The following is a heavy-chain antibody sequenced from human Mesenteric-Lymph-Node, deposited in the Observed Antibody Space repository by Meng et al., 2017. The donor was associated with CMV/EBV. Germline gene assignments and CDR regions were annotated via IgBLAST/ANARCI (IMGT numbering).Heavy chain of an antibody. CDR1: EFTFSSNY. V-gene: IGHV3-66*02. J-gene: IGHJ4*02. D-gene: IGHD5-12*01. Sequence: GESLKISCAASEFTFSSNYMSWVRQAPGKGLEWVSVIYSGGSTYYADSVKGRFTISRDNSKNTLYLQMNSLRAEDAAVYYCAQGSGYETFDYWGQGTLVTVSS. CDR3: AQGSGYETFDY. CDR2: IYSGGST.